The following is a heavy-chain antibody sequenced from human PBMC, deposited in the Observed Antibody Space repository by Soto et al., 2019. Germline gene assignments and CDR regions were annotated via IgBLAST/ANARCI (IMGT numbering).Heavy chain of an antibody. CDR1: GYTFTSYD. Sequence: ASVKVSCKASGYTFTSYDIYWVRQATGQGLEWMGWMNPNTGNSGYAQKFQGRVTMTSDTSKNQFSLKLSSVTAADTAVYYCARAIVLMVYAFDYWGQGTLVTVSS. D-gene: IGHD2-8*01. J-gene: IGHJ4*02. CDR2: MNPNTGNS. CDR3: ARAIVLMVYAFDY. V-gene: IGHV1-8*01.